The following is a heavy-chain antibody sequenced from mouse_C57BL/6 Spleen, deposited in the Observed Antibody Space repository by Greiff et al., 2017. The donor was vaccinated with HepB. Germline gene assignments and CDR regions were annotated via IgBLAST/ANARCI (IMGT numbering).Heavy chain of an antibody. CDR2: IDPSDSYT. V-gene: IGHV1-69*01. Sequence: QVQLQQPGAELVMPGASVKLSCKASGYTFTSYWMHWVKQRPGQGLEWIGEIDPSDSYTNYNQKFKGKSTLTVDKSSSTAYMQLSNLPSEDSAVYYCARIGILPFYAMDYWGQGTSFPVSS. J-gene: IGHJ4*01. CDR3: ARIGILPFYAMDY. CDR1: GYTFTSYW. D-gene: IGHD2-14*01.